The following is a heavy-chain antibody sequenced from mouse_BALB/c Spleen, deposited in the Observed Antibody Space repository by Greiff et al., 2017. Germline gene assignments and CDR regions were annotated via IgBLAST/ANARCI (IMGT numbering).Heavy chain of an antibody. D-gene: IGHD2-2*01. V-gene: IGHV5-6-5*01. CDR1: GFTFSSYA. CDR3: ARDGYDGIYYAMDY. J-gene: IGHJ4*01. Sequence: EVKLVESGGGLVKPGGSLKLSCAASGFTFSSYAMSWVRQTPEKRLEWVASISSGGSTYYPDSVKGRFTISRDNARNILYLQMSSLRSEDTAMYYCARDGYDGIYYAMDYWGQGTSVTVSS. CDR2: ISSGGST.